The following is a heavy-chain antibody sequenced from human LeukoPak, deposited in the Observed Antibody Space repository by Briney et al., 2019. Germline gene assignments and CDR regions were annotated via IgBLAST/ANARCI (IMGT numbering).Heavy chain of an antibody. D-gene: IGHD3-9*01. CDR2: IYYSGST. Sequence: SETLSLTCTVSGGSISSYYWSWIRQPPGKGLEWIGYIYYSGSTNYNPSLKSRVTISVDTSKNQFSLKLSSVTAADTAVYYCARRLGLYILKGFDPWGQGTLVTVSS. CDR3: ARRLGLYILKGFDP. J-gene: IGHJ5*02. V-gene: IGHV4-59*12. CDR1: GGSISSYY.